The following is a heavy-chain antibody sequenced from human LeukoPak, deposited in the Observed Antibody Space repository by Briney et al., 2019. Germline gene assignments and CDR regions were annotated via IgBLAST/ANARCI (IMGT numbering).Heavy chain of an antibody. D-gene: IGHD2-2*01. J-gene: IGHJ4*02. Sequence: GGSLRLSCAVSGFTFTNYAMSWVRQAPGKGLEWVSAISGSGTRTYYADSVKGRFTISRDNSKNTLYLQMNSLRAEDRAVYYCAKEQTSSGFFDYWGQGTLVTVSS. V-gene: IGHV3-23*01. CDR2: ISGSGTRT. CDR3: AKEQTSSGFFDY. CDR1: GFTFTNYA.